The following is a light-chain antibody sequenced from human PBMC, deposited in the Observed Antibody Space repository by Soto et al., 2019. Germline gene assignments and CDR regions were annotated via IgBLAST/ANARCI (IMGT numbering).Light chain of an antibody. V-gene: IGKV3-15*01. J-gene: IGKJ1*01. Sequence: EIVMKQSPATVSVSPGGRANLSCRASQTISGTLAWYQQKPGQAPRLLIHGASTRAPGFPARFSGSGSGTDFTLTISSLQSEDFATYYCQQYYSYPRTFGQGTKVDIK. CDR1: QTISGT. CDR3: QQYYSYPRT. CDR2: GAS.